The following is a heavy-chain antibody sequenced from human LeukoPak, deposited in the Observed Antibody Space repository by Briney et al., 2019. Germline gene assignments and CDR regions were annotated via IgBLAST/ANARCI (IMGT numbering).Heavy chain of an antibody. CDR3: ARGESPNYYFDY. CDR2: IYYSGST. D-gene: IGHD3-10*01. J-gene: IGHJ4*02. CDR1: GGTISSYY. Sequence: SETLSLTCTVSGGTISSYYWSWIRQPPGQGLEWIGFIYYSGSTNDNPSLRSRGTISVDTSKKQFSLKLSSVTAADTAVYYCARGESPNYYFDYWGQGILVTVSS. V-gene: IGHV4-59*01.